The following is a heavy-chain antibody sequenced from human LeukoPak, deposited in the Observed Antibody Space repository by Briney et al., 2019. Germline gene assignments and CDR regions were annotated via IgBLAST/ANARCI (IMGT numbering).Heavy chain of an antibody. Sequence: GGSLRLSCAASGFIFNNYAMNWVRQAPGKGLEWVSVISGSGGTTYYADSVKGRFTISRDSSKNTLYLQMNSLRAEDTAVYYCAKVSGGGLYYDGMDVWGQGTTVTVSS. D-gene: IGHD1-14*01. CDR1: GFIFNNYA. V-gene: IGHV3-23*01. J-gene: IGHJ6*02. CDR2: ISGSGGTT. CDR3: AKVSGGGLYYDGMDV.